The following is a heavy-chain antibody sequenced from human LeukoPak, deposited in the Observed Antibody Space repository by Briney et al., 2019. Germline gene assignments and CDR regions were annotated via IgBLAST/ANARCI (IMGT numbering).Heavy chain of an antibody. V-gene: IGHV1-18*01. D-gene: IGHD3-10*01. J-gene: IGHJ4*02. Sequence: ASVKVSCKASNYTFTSYGISWVRQAPGQGLEWMARINAYNGDTNYAQKFQGRVTLTTDTSTGTAYMELRSLRSDDTAVYYCARDGSGVWFDYWGQGTLVTVSS. CDR1: NYTFTSYG. CDR3: ARDGSGVWFDY. CDR2: INAYNGDT.